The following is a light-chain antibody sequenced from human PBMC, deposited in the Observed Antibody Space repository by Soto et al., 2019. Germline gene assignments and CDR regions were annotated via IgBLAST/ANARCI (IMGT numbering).Light chain of an antibody. Sequence: QCALTQPASGSGSPGQSITCSCTGTSGDVGGFNYVSWYQQHPGKTPKLVIFDVSNRPSGVSNRFSGSKSGITASLTISGLQAEDEADYYCCSYTSRSTLRYVFGTGTKVTVL. V-gene: IGLV2-14*03. J-gene: IGLJ1*01. CDR3: CSYTSRSTLRYV. CDR1: SGDVGGFNY. CDR2: DVS.